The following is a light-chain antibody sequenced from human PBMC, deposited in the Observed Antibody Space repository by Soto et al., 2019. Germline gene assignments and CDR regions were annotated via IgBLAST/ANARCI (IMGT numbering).Light chain of an antibody. CDR1: SSDVGSYTL. J-gene: IGLJ2*01. CDR3: CLYAGTTTFV. CDR2: EGT. Sequence: QSALTQPASVSGSPGQSITISCTGTSSDVGSYTLVSWYQQHPGKAPKLMIYEGTKRPSGVSNRFSVSKSGNTASLTISGLQAEDEADYYCCLYAGTTTFVFGGGTKLTVL. V-gene: IGLV2-23*03.